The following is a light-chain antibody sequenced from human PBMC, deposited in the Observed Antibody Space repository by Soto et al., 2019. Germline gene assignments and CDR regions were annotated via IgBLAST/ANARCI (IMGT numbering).Light chain of an antibody. CDR3: QQYSDWRPQ. CDR1: HSVSSS. V-gene: IGKV3-15*01. J-gene: IGKJ1*01. Sequence: EIVMTQSPATLSVSPVERATLFCMASHSVSSSLAWYQQKPGQAPRLLIHGASTRATGIPARFSGSGSGTEFTLTISSLQSEDFAVYYCQQYSDWRPQFGQGTKVDIK. CDR2: GAS.